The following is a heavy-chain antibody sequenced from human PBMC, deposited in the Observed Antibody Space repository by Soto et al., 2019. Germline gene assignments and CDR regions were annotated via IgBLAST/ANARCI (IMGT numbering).Heavy chain of an antibody. CDR3: ARDRTYYYGSGSYYNPSFDI. CDR1: GFTFSGYG. CDR2: ISSSSSTI. Sequence: GGSLRLSCAASGFTFSGYGMHWVRQAPGKGLDWVSYISSSSSTIYYADSVKGRFTISRDNAKNSLYLQMNSLRDEDTAVYYCARDRTYYYGSGSYYNPSFDIWGQGTMVTVSS. V-gene: IGHV3-48*02. J-gene: IGHJ3*02. D-gene: IGHD3-10*01.